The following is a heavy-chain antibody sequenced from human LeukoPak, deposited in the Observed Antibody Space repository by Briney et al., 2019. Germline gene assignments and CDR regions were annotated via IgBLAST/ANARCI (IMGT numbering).Heavy chain of an antibody. V-gene: IGHV4-30-4*08. CDR1: GGSFSGYH. J-gene: IGHJ4*02. CDR3: ARASGEGSGEFDY. Sequence: SETLSLTCAVYGGSFSGYHWTWIRQPPGKGLEWIGYIYYSGSTYYNPSLKSRVTISVDTSKNQFSLKLSSVTAADTAVYYCARASGEGSGEFDYWGQGTLVTVSS. CDR2: IYYSGST. D-gene: IGHD3-10*01.